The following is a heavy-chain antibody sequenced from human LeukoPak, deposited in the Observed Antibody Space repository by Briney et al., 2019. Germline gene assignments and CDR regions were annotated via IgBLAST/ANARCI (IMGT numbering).Heavy chain of an antibody. CDR3: ARGDSSSWYYYYGMDV. J-gene: IGHJ6*02. CDR2: INPSGGST. V-gene: IGHV1-46*01. D-gene: IGHD6-13*01. CDR1: GYTFTSYY. Sequence: ASVKVSCKASGYTFTSYYMHWVRQAPGQGLEWMGIINPSGGSTSYAQKFQGRVTMTRDTSTSTVYMELSSLRSEDTAVYYCARGDSSSWYYYYGMDVWGQRTTVTVSS.